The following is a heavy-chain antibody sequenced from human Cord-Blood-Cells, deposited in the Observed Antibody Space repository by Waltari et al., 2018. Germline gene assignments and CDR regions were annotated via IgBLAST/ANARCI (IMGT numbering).Heavy chain of an antibody. V-gene: IGHV4-34*01. CDR3: ARGGGYYYDSSGYYYYYGMDV. CDR2: INHSGST. Sequence: QVQLQQWGAGLLKPSATLSLTCAVYGGSFSGYYWSWIRQPPGKGLELIGEINHSGSTNYNPSLKSRVTISVDTSKNQFSLKLSPVTAADTAVYYCARGGGYYYDSSGYYYYYGMDVWGQGTTVTVSS. D-gene: IGHD3-22*01. CDR1: GGSFSGYY. J-gene: IGHJ6*02.